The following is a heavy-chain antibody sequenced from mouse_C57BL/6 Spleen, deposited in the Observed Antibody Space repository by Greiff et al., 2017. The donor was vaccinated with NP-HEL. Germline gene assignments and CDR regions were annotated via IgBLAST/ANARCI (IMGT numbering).Heavy chain of an antibody. Sequence: VQLQQSGPELVKPGASVKISCKASGYAFSSSWMNWVKQRPGKGLEWIGRIYPGDGDTNYNGKFKGKATLTADKSSSTAYMQLSSLTSEDSAVYFCARGNYYGEAMDYRGPGTSVTVAS. CDR2: IYPGDGDT. J-gene: IGHJ4*01. D-gene: IGHD1-1*01. CDR3: ARGNYYGEAMDY. CDR1: GYAFSSSW. V-gene: IGHV1-82*01.